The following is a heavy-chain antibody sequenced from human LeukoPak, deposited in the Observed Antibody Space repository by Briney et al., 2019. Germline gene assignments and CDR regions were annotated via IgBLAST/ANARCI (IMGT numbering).Heavy chain of an antibody. CDR3: ARDLLMGATTVDAFDI. D-gene: IGHD1-26*01. J-gene: IGHJ3*02. CDR2: INWNGGST. CDR1: GLTFSTYG. Sequence: PGGSLRLSCAASGLTFSTYGTSWVRQAPGKGLEWVSGINWNGGSTGYADSVKGRFTISRDNAKNSLYLQMNSLRAEDTALYYCARDLLMGATTVDAFDIWGQGTMVTVSS. V-gene: IGHV3-20*04.